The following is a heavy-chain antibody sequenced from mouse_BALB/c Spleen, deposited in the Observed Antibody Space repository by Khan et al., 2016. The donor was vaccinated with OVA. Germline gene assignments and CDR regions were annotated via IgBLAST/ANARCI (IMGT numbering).Heavy chain of an antibody. CDR2: IWSDGIT. J-gene: IGHJ4*01. CDR3: ARAGVYAKGY. CDR1: GFSFTTYG. V-gene: IGHV2-6*02. Sequence: QVQLKESGPGLVAPSQSLSITCTVSGFSFTTYGVHWVRQPPGKGLEWLVVIWSDGITPYNSAPKSRLRIRKDNSKSQVFFKMNSLQTADTAMYCCARAGVYAKGYWGQGTSVSVAS.